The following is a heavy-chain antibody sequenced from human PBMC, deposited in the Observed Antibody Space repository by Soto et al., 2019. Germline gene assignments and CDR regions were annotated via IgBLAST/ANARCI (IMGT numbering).Heavy chain of an antibody. CDR3: ARAISGYVT. CDR1: GGSISSYY. V-gene: IGHV4-59*01. CDR2: IYYSGST. D-gene: IGHD5-12*01. J-gene: IGHJ5*02. Sequence: SETLSLTCTVSGGSISSYYWSWIRQPPGKGLEWIGYIYYSGSTNYNPSLKSRVTISVDTSKNQFSLKLSSVTAEDTAIYYCARAISGYVTWGQGTLVTVSS.